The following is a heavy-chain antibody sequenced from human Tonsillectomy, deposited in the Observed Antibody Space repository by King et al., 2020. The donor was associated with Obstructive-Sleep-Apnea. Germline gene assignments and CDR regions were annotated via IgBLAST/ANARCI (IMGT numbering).Heavy chain of an antibody. Sequence: VQLVESGGGVVQPGRSLRLSCAASGFTFSSYAMHLVRHAPCKRLACVAVISYEGSNKYYADFGKGRFIISRDNSKNTLYVQMNSLRAEDTAVYYCARDPYDSSGYYYSFAYYFDYWGQGTLVTVSS. CDR2: ISYEGSNK. D-gene: IGHD3-22*01. CDR1: GFTFSSYA. CDR3: ARDPYDSSGYYYSFAYYFDY. J-gene: IGHJ4*02. V-gene: IGHV3-30-3*01.